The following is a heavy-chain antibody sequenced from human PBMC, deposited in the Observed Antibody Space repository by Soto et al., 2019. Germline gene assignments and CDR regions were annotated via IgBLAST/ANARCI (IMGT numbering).Heavy chain of an antibody. CDR1: GFTFSSYS. J-gene: IGHJ5*02. V-gene: IGHV3-21*01. Sequence: PGGSLRLSCAASGFTFSSYSMNWVRQAPGKGLEWVSSISSSSSYIYYADSVKGRFTISRDNAKNSLYLQMNSLRAEDTAVYYRARVYNWGRGVNWFDPWGQGTLVTVSS. CDR3: ARVYNWGRGVNWFDP. CDR2: ISSSSSYI. D-gene: IGHD1-20*01.